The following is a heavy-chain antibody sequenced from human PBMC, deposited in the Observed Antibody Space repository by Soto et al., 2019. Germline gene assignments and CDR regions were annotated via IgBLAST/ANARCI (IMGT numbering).Heavy chain of an antibody. V-gene: IGHV3-53*01. J-gene: IGHJ3*02. D-gene: IGHD6-13*01. CDR3: ARDRRAAAAPRAGAFDI. CDR1: GFTVSSNY. CDR2: IYSGGST. Sequence: GGSLRLSCAASGFTVSSNYMSWVRQAPGKGLEWVSVIYSGGSTYYADSVKGRFTISRDNSKNTLYLQMNSLRAEDTAVYYCARDRRAAAAPRAGAFDIWGQGTMVTVSS.